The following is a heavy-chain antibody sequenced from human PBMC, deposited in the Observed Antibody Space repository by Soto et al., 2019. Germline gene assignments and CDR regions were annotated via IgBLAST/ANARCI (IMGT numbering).Heavy chain of an antibody. V-gene: IGHV1-69*01. D-gene: IGHD3-3*01. CDR2: IIPVFSAT. J-gene: IGHJ5*02. CDR1: GGTFNSYA. Sequence: QVQLVQSGAEVRKPGSSVRVSCKASGGTFNSYAFSWVRQAPGQGLEWMGGIIPVFSATHYAQSFEGRVTISANESTKTVYLDFSSLKSDDTAVYFCASSVVFGVIALTSKTWFDPWGQGTLVIVSS. CDR3: ASSVVFGVIALTSKTWFDP.